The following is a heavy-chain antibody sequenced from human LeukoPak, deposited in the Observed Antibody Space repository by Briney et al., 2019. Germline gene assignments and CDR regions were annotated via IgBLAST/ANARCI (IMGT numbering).Heavy chain of an antibody. D-gene: IGHD6-19*01. CDR2: IYNSGST. V-gene: IGHV4-59*01. Sequence: PSETLSLTCTVSGGSISTYDWSWIRKPPGKGLEWIGHIYNSGSTNYSTSLKSRVTISVDTSKNQFSLKLSSVTAADTAVYYCARFKRAGGWSYFDYWGQGTLVTVSS. J-gene: IGHJ4*02. CDR3: ARFKRAGGWSYFDY. CDR1: GGSISTYD.